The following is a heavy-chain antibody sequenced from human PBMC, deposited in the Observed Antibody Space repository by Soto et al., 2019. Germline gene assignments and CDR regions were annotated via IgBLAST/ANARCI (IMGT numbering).Heavy chain of an antibody. CDR3: ARGNRDGYPAQIGFDP. CDR2: MNPKSGNA. V-gene: IGHV1-8*01. Sequence: QVQLVQSGAEVKKTGASVKVSCKASGYSFASYDINWVRQATGQGLEWMGWMNPKSGNAGYAQKFQGRVTMTRNTSISTAYMELSSLRSEDTAVYYFARGNRDGYPAQIGFDPWGQGTLVTVSS. J-gene: IGHJ5*02. CDR1: GYSFASYD. D-gene: IGHD5-18*01.